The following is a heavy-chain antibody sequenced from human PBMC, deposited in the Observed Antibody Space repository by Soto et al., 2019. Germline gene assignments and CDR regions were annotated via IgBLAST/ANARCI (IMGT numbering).Heavy chain of an antibody. CDR1: GGSISSYY. CDR2: IYYSGST. D-gene: IGHD2-2*01. CDR3: AGGGTGPGVIVVVPAATEGAFDI. Sequence: SETLSLTCTVSGGSISSYYWSWIRQPPGKGLEWIGYIYYSGSTNYNPSLKSRVTISVDTSKNQFSLKLSSVTAADTAVYCCAGGGTGPGVIVVVPAATEGAFDIWGQGTMVTVSS. J-gene: IGHJ3*02. V-gene: IGHV4-59*01.